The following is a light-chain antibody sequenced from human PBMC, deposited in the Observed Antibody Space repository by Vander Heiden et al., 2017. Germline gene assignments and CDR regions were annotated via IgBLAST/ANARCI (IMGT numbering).Light chain of an antibody. Sequence: ETVSPPSPATLSLSPGESATRSGRASRCACCYLARHQQKPGQAPRLPTYYAPNTATGIPARFSGSGSGTDFTLTIRSLEPEDFAVYHCQQRSNWPFSLTFGGGTKVEIK. V-gene: IGKV3-11*01. CDR1: RCACCY. J-gene: IGKJ4*01. CDR2: YAP. CDR3: QQRSNWPFSLT.